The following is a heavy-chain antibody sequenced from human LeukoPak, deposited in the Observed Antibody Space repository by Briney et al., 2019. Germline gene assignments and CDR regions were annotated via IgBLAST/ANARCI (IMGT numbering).Heavy chain of an antibody. CDR1: GFTFSSYW. CDR2: IKQDGSEK. J-gene: IGHJ4*02. Sequence: PGGSLRLSCAASGFTFSSYWMIWVRQAPGKGLEGVANIKQDGSEKYYVDSVKGRFTISRDNAKNSLYLQMNSLRAEDTAVYYCAREEGIAAAAYFDYWDQGTLVTVSS. V-gene: IGHV3-7*01. CDR3: AREEGIAAAAYFDY. D-gene: IGHD6-13*01.